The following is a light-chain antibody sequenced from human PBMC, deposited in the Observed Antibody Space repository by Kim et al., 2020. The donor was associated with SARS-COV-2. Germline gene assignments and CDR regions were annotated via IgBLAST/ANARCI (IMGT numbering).Light chain of an antibody. CDR1: QSVTSNY. CDR3: QQYGNSQET. V-gene: IGKV3-20*01. Sequence: EIVLTQSPGTLSLSPGGRATLSCRASQSVTSNYLAWYQQRPGQAPSLLIYGASSRATGVPDRFSGSGSGTDFTLTISRLEPEDFAVYYCQQYGNSQETFGQGTKVDIK. J-gene: IGKJ1*01. CDR2: GAS.